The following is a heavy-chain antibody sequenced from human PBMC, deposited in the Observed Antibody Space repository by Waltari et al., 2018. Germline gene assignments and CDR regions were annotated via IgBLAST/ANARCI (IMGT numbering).Heavy chain of an antibody. D-gene: IGHD6-6*01. J-gene: IGHJ4*02. CDR2: IYHSGST. V-gene: IGHV4-38-2*01. Sequence: QVQLQESGPGLVKPSATLSLTCAVSGYSISSGYYWGWIRQPPGKGLEWIGSIYHSGSTYYNPSLKSRVTISVDTSKNQFSLKLSSVTAADTAVYYCARQGSSSSTGGFDYWGQGTLVTVSS. CDR1: GYSISSGYY. CDR3: ARQGSSSSTGGFDY.